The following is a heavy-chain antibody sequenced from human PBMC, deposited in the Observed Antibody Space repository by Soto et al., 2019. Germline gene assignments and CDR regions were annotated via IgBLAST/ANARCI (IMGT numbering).Heavy chain of an antibody. CDR3: ARAQTGTTFKHWFDP. V-gene: IGHV4-4*07. D-gene: IGHD1-1*01. J-gene: IGHJ5*02. CDR2: IYTSGST. Sequence: ETLSLTCTVSGGSISRYYWSWIRQPAGKGLEWIGRIYTSGSTNYNPSLKSRVTMSVDTSKNQFSLKLSSVTAADTAVYYCARAQTGTTFKHWFDPWGQGTLVTVSS. CDR1: GGSISRYY.